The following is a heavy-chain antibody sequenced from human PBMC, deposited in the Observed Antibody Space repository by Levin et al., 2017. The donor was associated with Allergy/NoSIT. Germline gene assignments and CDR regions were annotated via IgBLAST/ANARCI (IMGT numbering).Heavy chain of an antibody. J-gene: IGHJ4*02. CDR2: IYYTGST. V-gene: IGHV4-30-4*01. CDR1: GGSISSGDYY. Sequence: LRLSCTVSGGSISSGDYYWSWIRQPPGKGLECIGYIYYTGSTYYNPSLKGRVAISADTSKNQFSLELTSVTAADTAMYYCARAYTNAWYVDYWGQGTLVTVSS. D-gene: IGHD2-2*02. CDR3: ARAYTNAWYVDY.